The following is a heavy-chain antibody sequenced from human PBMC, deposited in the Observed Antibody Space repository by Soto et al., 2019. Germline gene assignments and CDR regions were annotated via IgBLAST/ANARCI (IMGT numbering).Heavy chain of an antibody. Sequence: GGSLRLSCAASGFTFSGYAMSWVRQPPGKGLEWVSAISGSGGSTYYADSVKGRFTISRDNSKNTLYLQMNSLRAEDTAVYYCAKPYYYDSSGGYDAFDIWGQGTMVTVSS. CDR3: AKPYYYDSSGGYDAFDI. CDR1: GFTFSGYA. CDR2: ISGSGGST. V-gene: IGHV3-23*01. D-gene: IGHD3-22*01. J-gene: IGHJ3*02.